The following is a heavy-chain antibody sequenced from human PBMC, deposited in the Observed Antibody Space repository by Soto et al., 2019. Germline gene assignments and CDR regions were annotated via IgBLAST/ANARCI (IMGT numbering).Heavy chain of an antibody. CDR1: GGTFSGSY. Sequence: SETLSLTCAASGGTFSGSYRNWIRQPPGKGLEWFGEINHSGSTNYNPSLKSRVTIAVDTSKNQCSLKLSSVTAADTAVYYCARSSYGYGCYYYYGMDVWGQGTTVTVSS. CDR2: INHSGST. CDR3: ARSSYGYGCYYYYGMDV. D-gene: IGHD5-18*01. V-gene: IGHV4-34*01. J-gene: IGHJ6*02.